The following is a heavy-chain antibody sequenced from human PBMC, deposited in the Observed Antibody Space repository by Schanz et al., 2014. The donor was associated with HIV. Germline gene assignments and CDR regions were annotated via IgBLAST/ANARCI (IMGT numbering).Heavy chain of an antibody. CDR2: MNPNSGNA. CDR3: ARRRGWGSYRYFPYGLDV. CDR1: GYTFTSYE. D-gene: IGHD3-16*02. Sequence: QVQLVQSGAEVKKPGASVKVSCKASGYTFTSYEINWVRQATGQGLEWMGWMNPNSGNAGFAQNFQGRVTLTRDTSITTAYMELTSLRPEDTAVYYCARRRGWGSYRYFPYGLDVWGQGTTVTVSS. V-gene: IGHV1-8*01. J-gene: IGHJ6*02.